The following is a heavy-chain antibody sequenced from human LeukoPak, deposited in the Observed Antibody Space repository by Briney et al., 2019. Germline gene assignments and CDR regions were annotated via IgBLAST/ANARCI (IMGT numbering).Heavy chain of an antibody. V-gene: IGHV4-39*07. CDR1: GVSVSSSYYF. D-gene: IGHD6-13*01. CDR2: IYSTGLT. CDR3: ASGSAGFDT. Sequence: SETLSLTCTVSGVSVSSSYYFWAWLRQPPGKGLEWIGSIYSTGLTYYSPSLKSRVSISLETSKNQFSLKLKSVTAADTAVYFCASGSAGFDTWGQGTLVTVSS. J-gene: IGHJ5*02.